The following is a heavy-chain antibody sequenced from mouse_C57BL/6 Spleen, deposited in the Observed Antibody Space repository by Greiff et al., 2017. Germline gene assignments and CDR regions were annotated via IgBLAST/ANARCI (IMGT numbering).Heavy chain of an antibody. D-gene: IGHD2-4*01. J-gene: IGHJ2*01. CDR1: GFTFSSYA. CDR2: ISDGGSYT. V-gene: IGHV5-4*01. Sequence: EVQGVESGGGLVKPGGSLKLSCAASGFTFSSYAMSWVRQTPEKRLEWVATISDGGSYTYYPDNVKGRFTISRDNAKNNLYLQMSQLKSEDTAMYYCARGYYDYDGGPFDYWGQGTTLTVSS. CDR3: ARGYYDYDGGPFDY.